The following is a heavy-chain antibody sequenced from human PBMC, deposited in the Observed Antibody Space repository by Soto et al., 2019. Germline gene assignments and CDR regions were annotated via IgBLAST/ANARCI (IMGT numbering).Heavy chain of an antibody. D-gene: IGHD1-26*01. CDR3: ARLQTSGAPFDY. J-gene: IGHJ4*02. CDR1: GGSISSYY. CDR2: IYYSGST. Sequence: PSETLSLTCTVSGGSISSYYWSWIRQPPGKGLEWIGYIYYSGSTNYNPSLKSRVTISVDTSKNQFSLKLSSVTAADTAVYYCARLQTSGAPFDYWGQGTLVTVSS. V-gene: IGHV4-59*01.